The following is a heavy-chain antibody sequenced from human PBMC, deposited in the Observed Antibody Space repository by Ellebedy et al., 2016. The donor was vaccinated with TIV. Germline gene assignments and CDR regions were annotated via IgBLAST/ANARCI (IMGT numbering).Heavy chain of an antibody. J-gene: IGHJ6*02. CDR2: ISSSSNYI. D-gene: IGHD3-10*01. CDR3: ARGGGGMDYYYGVDV. Sequence: GESLKISCAASGFTFSSYSMNWVRQAPGKGLEWVSSISSSSNYIYYADSVKGRFTMSRDNAKNSLYLQMNSLRAEDTAVYYCARGGGGMDYYYGVDVWGQGTTVTVSS. CDR1: GFTFSSYS. V-gene: IGHV3-21*01.